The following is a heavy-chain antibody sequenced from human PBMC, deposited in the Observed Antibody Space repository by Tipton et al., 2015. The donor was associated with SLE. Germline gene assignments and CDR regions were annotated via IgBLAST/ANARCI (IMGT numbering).Heavy chain of an antibody. CDR3: AREGYGGYDKGYFEY. Sequence: TLSLTCTVSDGYINNNDWFWAWIRQPPGEGLEWIGSVDHRGKTSYNPSLTGRVTTSVDTFRNQFSLRMTSVTAADTAVYFCAREGYGGYDKGYFEYWGQGALVTVSS. V-gene: IGHV4-39*07. J-gene: IGHJ4*02. CDR1: DGYINNNDWF. D-gene: IGHD4-23*01. CDR2: VDHRGKT.